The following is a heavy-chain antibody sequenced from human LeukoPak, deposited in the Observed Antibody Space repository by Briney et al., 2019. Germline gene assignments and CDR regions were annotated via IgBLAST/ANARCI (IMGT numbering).Heavy chain of an antibody. Sequence: SETLSLTCTVSGYSISSGYYWGWIRQPPGQGLEWIGSIYHSGSTYYNPSLKSRVTISVDTSKNQFSLKLSSVTAADTAVYYCARSSSTYDYWGQGTLVTVSS. V-gene: IGHV4-38-2*02. CDR3: ARSSSTYDY. CDR1: GYSISSGYY. CDR2: IYHSGST. D-gene: IGHD6-13*01. J-gene: IGHJ4*02.